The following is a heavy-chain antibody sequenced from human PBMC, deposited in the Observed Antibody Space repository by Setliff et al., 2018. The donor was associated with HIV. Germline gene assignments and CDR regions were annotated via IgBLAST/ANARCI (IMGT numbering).Heavy chain of an antibody. CDR1: GGSVNSATYY. Sequence: SETLSLTCTVSGGSVNSATYYWSWIRQHPGKGLEWIGYIDYSGSAFYNPSLKSRITISVDTSKNQFSLRMKSVTAADTAMYYCAREPATYNGYNWDYYGTDLWGQGTTVTVS. CDR2: IDYSGSA. CDR3: AREPATYNGYNWDYYGTDL. V-gene: IGHV4-31*03. D-gene: IGHD5-12*01. J-gene: IGHJ6*02.